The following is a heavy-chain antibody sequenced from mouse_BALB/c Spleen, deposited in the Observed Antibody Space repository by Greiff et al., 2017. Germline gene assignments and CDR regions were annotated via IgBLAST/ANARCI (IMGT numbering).Heavy chain of an antibody. CDR3: AREGAYDYDSGYAMDY. CDR1: GFTFSSYA. Sequence: DVKLVESGGGLVKPGGSLKLSCAASGFTFSSYAMSWVRQSPEKRLEWVAEISSGGRYTYYPDTVTGRFTISRDNAKNTLFLEMSSLRSEDTAMYYCAREGAYDYDSGYAMDYWGQGTSVTVSS. J-gene: IGHJ4*01. CDR2: ISSGGRYT. D-gene: IGHD2-4*01. V-gene: IGHV5-9-4*01.